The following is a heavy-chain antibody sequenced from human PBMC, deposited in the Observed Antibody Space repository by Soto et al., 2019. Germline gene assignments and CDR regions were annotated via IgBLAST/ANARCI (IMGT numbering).Heavy chain of an antibody. D-gene: IGHD3-10*01. Sequence: GESLKISCKCSGYSFTSYWIGWVRQMPGKGLEWMGIIYPGDSDTRYSPSFQGQVTISADKSISTAYLQWSSLKASDTAMYYCARHKYYGSGTVEPNAFDIWGQGTMVTVSS. V-gene: IGHV5-51*01. CDR3: ARHKYYGSGTVEPNAFDI. CDR1: GYSFTSYW. J-gene: IGHJ3*02. CDR2: IYPGDSDT.